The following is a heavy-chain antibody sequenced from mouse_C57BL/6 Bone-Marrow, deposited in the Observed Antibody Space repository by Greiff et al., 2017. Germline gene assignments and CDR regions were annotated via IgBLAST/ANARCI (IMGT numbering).Heavy chain of an antibody. J-gene: IGHJ2*01. CDR3: AREGYGSSFDY. CDR2: INPGSGGT. D-gene: IGHD1-1*01. Sequence: QVQLQQSGAELVRPGTSVKVSCKASGYAFTNYLIEWVKQRPGQGLEWIGVINPGSGGTNYNEKFKGKATLTADKSSSTAYMQLSSLTSEDSAVYYCAREGYGSSFDYWGQGTTLTVSS. V-gene: IGHV1-54*01. CDR1: GYAFTNYL.